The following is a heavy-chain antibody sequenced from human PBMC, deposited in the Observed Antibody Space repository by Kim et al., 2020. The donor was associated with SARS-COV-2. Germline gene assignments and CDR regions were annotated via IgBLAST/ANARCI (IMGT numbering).Heavy chain of an antibody. J-gene: IGHJ4*02. CDR1: GDSINTGTYY. CDR3: ARQKGSFVYYSDF. Sequence: SETLSLTCTVSGDSINTGTYYWGWVRQPPGKGLEWVGAIYYSGSTYYNPSLTSRATISVDTSKNQFSLRLTSVTATDTALYYCARQKGSFVYYSDFWGQG. CDR2: IYYSGST. D-gene: IGHD3-10*01. V-gene: IGHV4-39*01.